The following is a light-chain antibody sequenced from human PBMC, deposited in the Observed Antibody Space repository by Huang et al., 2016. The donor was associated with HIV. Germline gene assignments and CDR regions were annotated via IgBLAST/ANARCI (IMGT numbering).Light chain of an antibody. V-gene: IGKV3-15*01. CDR1: QNMGSN. Sequence: VLTQSPATLSVSLGESATVSCRASQNMGSNLAWYQQRPGQAPRLLIQGASTRATSVPARVSGSGSGTEFALTISSLRSEDSAVYYCYQYKHSFGQGTKLEIK. J-gene: IGKJ2*01. CDR3: YQYKHS. CDR2: GAS.